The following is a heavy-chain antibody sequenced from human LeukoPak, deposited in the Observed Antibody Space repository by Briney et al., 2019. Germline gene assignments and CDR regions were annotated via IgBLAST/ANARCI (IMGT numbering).Heavy chain of an antibody. CDR3: ARDAAYCGGDCSDVGAFDI. D-gene: IGHD2-21*02. CDR1: GGTFSSDA. Sequence: SVKVSCKASGGTFSSDAISWVRQAPGQGLEWMGRIIPIFGTANYAQKFQGRVTITTDESTSTAYMGLSSLRSEDTAVYYCARDAAYCGGDCSDVGAFDIWGQGTMVNFSS. CDR2: IIPIFGTA. V-gene: IGHV1-69*05. J-gene: IGHJ3*02.